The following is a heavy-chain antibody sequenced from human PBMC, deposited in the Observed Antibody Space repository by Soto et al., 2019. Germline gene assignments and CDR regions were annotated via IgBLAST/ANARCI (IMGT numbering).Heavy chain of an antibody. Sequence: LRLSCAASGFTFSSYGMHWVRQAPGKGLEWVAVISYDGSNKYYADSVKGRFTISRDNSKNTLYLQMNSLRAEDTAVYYCAKASYSSSWYKSFYYYYGMDVWGQGTTVTVSS. V-gene: IGHV3-30*18. CDR2: ISYDGSNK. CDR1: GFTFSSYG. D-gene: IGHD6-13*01. J-gene: IGHJ6*02. CDR3: AKASYSSSWYKSFYYYYGMDV.